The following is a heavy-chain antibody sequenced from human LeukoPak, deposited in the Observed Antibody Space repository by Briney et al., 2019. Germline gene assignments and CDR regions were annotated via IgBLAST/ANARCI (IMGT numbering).Heavy chain of an antibody. J-gene: IGHJ6*03. CDR1: GFTFSSYS. V-gene: IGHV3-20*04. CDR2: INWNGGST. D-gene: IGHD4-17*01. CDR3: ARTSVHYGDYEVDYYYYYYMDV. Sequence: GGSLRLSCAASGFTFSSYSMNWVRQAPGKGLEWVSGINWNGGSTGYADSVKGRFTISRDNAKNSLYLQMNSLRAEDTALYYCARTSVHYGDYEVDYYYYYYMDVWGKGTTVTVSS.